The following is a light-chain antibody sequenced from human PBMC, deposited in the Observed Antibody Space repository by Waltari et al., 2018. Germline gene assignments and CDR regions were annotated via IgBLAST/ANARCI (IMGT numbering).Light chain of an antibody. CDR2: WAS. V-gene: IGKV4-1*01. CDR3: QQYYSTPRT. CDR1: QSVLYSSNNKNY. Sequence: DIVMTQSPDSLAVSLGERATINCKSSQSVLYSSNNKNYLAWYQQKPGQPPKLLIYWASTRESGVPDRFSGSGSGTEFTLTISSLQAEDVAVYYCQQYYSTPRTFGQGTKLEIK. J-gene: IGKJ2*01.